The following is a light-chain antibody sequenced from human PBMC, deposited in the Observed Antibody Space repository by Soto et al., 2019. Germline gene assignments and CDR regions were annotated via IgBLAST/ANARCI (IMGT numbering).Light chain of an antibody. CDR3: QQGHNWPLT. J-gene: IGKJ2*01. V-gene: IGKV3-15*01. CDR2: SAS. CDR1: QSISTE. Sequence: EIAMTQSPATLSVSPGERATLSCRASQSISTELAWYQQIPGQPPRLLIYSASTRATGVPARFTRSGSGSEFTLTITGLQSEDFPIYYCQQGHNWPLTFGQGTRLEI.